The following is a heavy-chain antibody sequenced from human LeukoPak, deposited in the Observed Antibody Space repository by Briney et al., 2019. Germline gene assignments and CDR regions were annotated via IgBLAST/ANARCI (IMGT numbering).Heavy chain of an antibody. D-gene: IGHD2-8*01. V-gene: IGHV3-74*01. CDR2: IKTDGSTV. CDR1: GFTFSSYW. J-gene: IGHJ4*02. CDR3: ARAGFYNGLDY. Sequence: GGSLRLSCTASGFTFSSYWMHWVRQAPGKGLGWVSHIKTDGSTVSYADSVKGRFTISRDSAKNTLYLQMNSLRAEDTAVYFCARAGFYNGLDYWGQGTLVTASS.